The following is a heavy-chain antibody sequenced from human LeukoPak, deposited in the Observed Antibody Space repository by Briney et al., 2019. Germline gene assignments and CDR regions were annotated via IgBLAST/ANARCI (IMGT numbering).Heavy chain of an antibody. CDR3: ANQGGSGSYHYYDYGMDV. Sequence: SETLSLTCTVSGGSISSSSYYWCWIRQPPGKGLEWIGSIYYSGSTYYNPSLKSRVTISVDASKNQFSLKLSSVTAADTAVYYCANQGGSGSYHYYDYGMDVWGQGTTVTDSS. J-gene: IGHJ6*02. V-gene: IGHV4-39*01. CDR2: IYYSGST. D-gene: IGHD3-10*01. CDR1: GGSISSSSYY.